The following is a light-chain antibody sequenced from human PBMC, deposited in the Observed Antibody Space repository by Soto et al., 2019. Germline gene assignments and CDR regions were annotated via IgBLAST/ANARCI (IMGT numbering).Light chain of an antibody. J-gene: IGKJ3*01. CDR3: QQRADWPIT. V-gene: IGKV3-11*01. CDR1: QSVSSY. Sequence: EIVLTQSPATLSLSPGERATLSCRASQSVSSYLAWYQQKPGQAPRLLIYDASNRATGIPARFSGSGSGTDFTLTISSLEPEDFALYYCQQRADWPITFGPGTKVD. CDR2: DAS.